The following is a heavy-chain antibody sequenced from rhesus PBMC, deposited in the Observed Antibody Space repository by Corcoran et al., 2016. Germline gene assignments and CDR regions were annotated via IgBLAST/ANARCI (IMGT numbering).Heavy chain of an antibody. CDR2: IYGSGGST. Sequence: QVQLQESGPAVAKPSETLSLTCAVSGGSISSSNWWSWIRQSPGKGLEWIGGIYGSGGSTEYNPSLKSRVTISIDTSKNQFSLKLSSVTAADTAVYYCARIYGLDSWGQGVVVTVSS. V-gene: IGHV4-93*02. CDR1: GGSISSSNW. CDR3: ARIYGLDS. J-gene: IGHJ6*01.